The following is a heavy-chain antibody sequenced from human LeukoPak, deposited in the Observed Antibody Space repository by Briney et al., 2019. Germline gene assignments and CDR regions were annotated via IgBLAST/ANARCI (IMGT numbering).Heavy chain of an antibody. CDR1: GFTFSSYA. Sequence: GGSLRLSCAASGFTFSSYAMSWVRQAPGKGLEWVSAISGRGGSTYYADSVKGRFTISRDNSKNMLYLQMNSLRAEDTAVYYCAKDTDTAMVTTPDYWGQGTLVTVSS. J-gene: IGHJ4*02. CDR3: AKDTDTAMVTTPDY. V-gene: IGHV3-23*01. D-gene: IGHD5-18*01. CDR2: ISGRGGST.